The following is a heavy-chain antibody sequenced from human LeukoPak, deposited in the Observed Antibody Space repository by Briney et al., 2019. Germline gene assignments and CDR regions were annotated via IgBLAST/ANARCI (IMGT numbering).Heavy chain of an antibody. CDR1: GFTFSNAW. CDR3: ARRARVRGVIMNVPARRLDY. CDR2: INHSGST. V-gene: IGHV4-34*01. D-gene: IGHD3-10*01. Sequence: GSLRLSCAASGFTFSNAWMSWVRQAPGKGLEWIGEINHSGSTNYNPSLKSRVTISVDTSKNQFSLKLSSVTAADTAVYYCARRARVRGVIMNVPARRLDYWGQGTLVTVSS. J-gene: IGHJ4*02.